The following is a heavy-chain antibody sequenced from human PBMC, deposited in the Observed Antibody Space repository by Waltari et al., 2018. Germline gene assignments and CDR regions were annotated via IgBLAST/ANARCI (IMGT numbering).Heavy chain of an antibody. V-gene: IGHV4-59*01. CDR1: GGSISSYY. J-gene: IGHJ3*02. CDR3: ARQTYVVVTAHSTFDI. CDR2: IYYSGST. D-gene: IGHD2-21*02. Sequence: QVQLQESGPGLVKPSETLSLTCTVSGGSISSYYWSWIRQPPGKGLEGIGYIYYSGSTNDNPSLKSRVTISVDTAKSPFSLKLSSVTAADTAVYYCARQTYVVVTAHSTFDIWGQGTMVTVSS.